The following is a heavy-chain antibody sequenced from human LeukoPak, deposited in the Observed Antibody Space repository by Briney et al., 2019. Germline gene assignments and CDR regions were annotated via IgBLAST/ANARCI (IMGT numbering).Heavy chain of an antibody. CDR1: GFNFGGYS. D-gene: IGHD2-21*01. V-gene: IGHV3-23*01. CDR3: AIDAIYGDGYWEFDY. CDR2: VLSGGGST. J-gene: IGHJ4*02. Sequence: PGGSLRLSCEGSGFNFGGYSMSWVRQAPGKGLEWVSGVLSGGGSTYYADAVKGRFTISRDNSRSTLYLQMNSLRAEDTAVYYCAIDAIYGDGYWEFDYWGQGTLVTVSS.